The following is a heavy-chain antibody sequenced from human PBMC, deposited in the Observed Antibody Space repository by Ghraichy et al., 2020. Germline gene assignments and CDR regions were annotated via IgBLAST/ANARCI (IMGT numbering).Heavy chain of an antibody. J-gene: IGHJ6*02. D-gene: IGHD3-10*01. CDR1: GGSISSYY. CDR3: ARGHVDYGPVGMDV. Sequence: SETLSLTCTVSGGSISSYYWSWIRQPAGKGLEWSGRIYSSGSTNYNPSLKSRVTMSVDTSQNQFSLKLNSVTAADTAVYYCARGHVDYGPVGMDVWGQGTTVTVSS. CDR2: IYSSGST. V-gene: IGHV4-4*07.